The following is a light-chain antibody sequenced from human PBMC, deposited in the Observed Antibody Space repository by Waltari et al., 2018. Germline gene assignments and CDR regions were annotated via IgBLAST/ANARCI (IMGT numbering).Light chain of an antibody. CDR2: DTS. CDR1: QSIHNY. CDR3: QQRRNWPLT. J-gene: IGKJ4*01. Sequence: DIVLTQSPATLSLSPGERATLSCRASQSIHNYLAWYQQKPGQAPRLLIYDTSNSATGISARFSGSGFGTDFTLTISSLEPEDFAVYYCQQRRNWPLTFGGGTKVEIK. V-gene: IGKV3-11*01.